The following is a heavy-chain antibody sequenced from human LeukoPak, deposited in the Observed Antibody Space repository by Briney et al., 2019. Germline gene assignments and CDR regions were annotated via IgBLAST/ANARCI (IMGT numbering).Heavy chain of an antibody. CDR1: GGSISSYY. V-gene: IGHV4-59*08. D-gene: IGHD4-17*01. J-gene: IGHJ4*02. Sequence: SETLSLTCTVPGGSISSYYWSWIRQPPGKGLEWIGYIYYSGSTNYNPSLKSRVTISVDTSKNQFSLKLSSVTAADTAVYYCASHYGDKGLFDYWGQGTLVTVSS. CDR2: IYYSGST. CDR3: ASHYGDKGLFDY.